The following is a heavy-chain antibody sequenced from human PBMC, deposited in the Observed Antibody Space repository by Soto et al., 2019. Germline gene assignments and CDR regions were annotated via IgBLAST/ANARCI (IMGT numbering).Heavy chain of an antibody. Sequence: GASVKVSCKASGGTFSSYAISWVRQAPGQGLEWMGGIIPIFGTANYAQKFQGRVTITADESTSTAYMELSSLRSEDTAVYYCARPPNFGVFTFRPRPPYYYYGRDVWGQGTTVTVSS. CDR3: ARPPNFGVFTFRPRPPYYYYGRDV. V-gene: IGHV1-69*13. CDR2: IIPIFGTA. CDR1: GGTFSSYA. J-gene: IGHJ6*02. D-gene: IGHD3-3*01.